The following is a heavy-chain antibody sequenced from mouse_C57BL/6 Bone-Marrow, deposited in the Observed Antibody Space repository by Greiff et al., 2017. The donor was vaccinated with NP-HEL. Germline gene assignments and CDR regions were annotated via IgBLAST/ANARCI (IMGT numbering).Heavy chain of an antibody. Sequence: EVKVEESGGGLVQPGGSMKLSCVASGFTFSNYWMNWVRQSPEKGLEWVAQIRLKSDNYATHYAESVKGRFTISRDDSKSSVYLQMNNLRAEDTGIYYCTRPSYSNFRGGQGTTLTVSS. CDR2: IRLKSDNYAT. V-gene: IGHV6-3*01. CDR3: TRPSYSNFR. J-gene: IGHJ2*01. CDR1: GFTFSNYW. D-gene: IGHD2-5*01.